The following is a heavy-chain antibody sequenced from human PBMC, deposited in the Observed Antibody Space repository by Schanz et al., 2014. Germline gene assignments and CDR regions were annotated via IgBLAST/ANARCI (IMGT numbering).Heavy chain of an antibody. CDR3: ARDTTWRLDL. D-gene: IGHD1-1*01. CDR1: GGSIRSGTYY. J-gene: IGHJ2*01. V-gene: IGHV4-61*02. Sequence: QVQLQESGPGLVKPSQTLSLTCTVSGGSIRSGTYYWSWIRQPAGKALEWVGRVFPNGITNYNPSLKSRVPIPRAPSKNQFSLTLTSLTAADTAVYYCARDTTWRLDLWGRGTLVTVSS. CDR2: VFPNGIT.